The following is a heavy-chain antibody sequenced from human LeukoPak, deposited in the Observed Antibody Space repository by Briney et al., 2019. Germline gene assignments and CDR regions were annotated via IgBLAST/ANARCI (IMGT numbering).Heavy chain of an antibody. V-gene: IGHV3-23*01. CDR2: ISGNGDTT. D-gene: IGHD6-6*01. J-gene: IGHJ4*02. Sequence: GGSLRLSCAASGFTFSSHAVTWVRQAPGKGLEWVSGISGNGDTTYYADSVRGRFTISRDDSKNTLYLQMNSLRAEDTAVYSCAKDRGITSSATDYWGQGTLVTVSS. CDR1: GFTFSSHA. CDR3: AKDRGITSSATDY.